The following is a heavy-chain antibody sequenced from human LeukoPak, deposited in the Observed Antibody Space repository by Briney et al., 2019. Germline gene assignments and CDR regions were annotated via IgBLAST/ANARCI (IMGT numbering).Heavy chain of an antibody. D-gene: IGHD3-10*01. CDR1: GFTFSSYA. CDR3: ARDNGPPGSYYYYGMDV. V-gene: IGHV3-30-3*01. Sequence: PGGSLRLSCAASGFTFSSYAMHWVRQAPGKGLEWVAVISYDGSNKYYADSVKGRFTISRDNSKSTLYLQMNSLRAEDTAVYYCARDNGPPGSYYYYGMDVWGQGTTVTVSS. J-gene: IGHJ6*02. CDR2: ISYDGSNK.